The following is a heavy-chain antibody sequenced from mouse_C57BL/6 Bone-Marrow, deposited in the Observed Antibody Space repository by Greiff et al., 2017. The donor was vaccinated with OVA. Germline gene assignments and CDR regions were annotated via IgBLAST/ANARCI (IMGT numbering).Heavy chain of an antibody. CDR2: INPSTGGT. V-gene: IGHV1-42*01. CDR1: GYSFTGYY. CDR3: ARENYYGSGDY. D-gene: IGHD1-1*01. J-gene: IGHJ2*01. Sequence: EVQLQQSGPELVKPGASVKISCKASGYSFTGYYMNWVKQSPEKSLEWIGEINPSTGGTTYNQKFKAEATLTVDKSSSTAYMQIKSLTSEDSAVYYCARENYYGSGDYWGQGTTLTVSS.